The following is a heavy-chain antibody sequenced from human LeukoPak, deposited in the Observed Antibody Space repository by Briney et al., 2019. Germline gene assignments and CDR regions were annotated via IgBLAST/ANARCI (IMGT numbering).Heavy chain of an antibody. D-gene: IGHD6-13*01. CDR2: IYTSGST. CDR1: GGSFSSYY. CDR3: ARSAAAGTVSFYYYYMDV. V-gene: IGHV4-4*07. J-gene: IGHJ6*03. Sequence: SETLSLTCTVSGGSFSSYYWSWIRQPAGKGLEWIGRIYTSGSTNYNPSLKTRVTMSVDTSKNQFSLKLSSVTAADTAVYYCARSAAAGTVSFYYYYMDVWGKGTTVTVSS.